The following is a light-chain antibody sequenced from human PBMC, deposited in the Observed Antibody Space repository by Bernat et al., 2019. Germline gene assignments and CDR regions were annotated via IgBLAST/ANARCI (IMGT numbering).Light chain of an antibody. V-gene: IGKV3-20*01. CDR1: QSVSSSY. CDR2: GTS. CDR3: QVYDNYPLAYT. J-gene: IGKJ2*01. Sequence: IVLTQSPGTLSLSPGETATLSCRASQSVSSSYLAWYQHKPGQAPRLLMYGTSSRATGIPDRLSGSVSGKDFTLTISRLEPDDFAVYYCQVYDNYPLAYTFGQGTKLEIQ.